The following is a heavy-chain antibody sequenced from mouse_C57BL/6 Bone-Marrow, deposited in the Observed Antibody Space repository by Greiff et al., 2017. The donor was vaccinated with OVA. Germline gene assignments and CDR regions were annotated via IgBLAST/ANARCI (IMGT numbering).Heavy chain of an antibody. J-gene: IGHJ1*03. CDR2: IDPNSGGT. CDR1: GYTFTSYW. V-gene: IGHV1-72*01. D-gene: IGHD1-1*01. Sequence: QVQLQQPGAELVKPGASVKLSCKASGYTFTSYWMHWVKQRPGRGLEWIGRIDPNSGGTKYYEKFKSKATLTVDKPSSTAYMQLSSLTSEDSAVYYCARWITTVVATNFDVWGTGTTVTVSS. CDR3: ARWITTVVATNFDV.